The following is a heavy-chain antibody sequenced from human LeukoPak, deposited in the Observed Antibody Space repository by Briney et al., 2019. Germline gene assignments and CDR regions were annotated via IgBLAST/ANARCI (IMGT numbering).Heavy chain of an antibody. CDR2: IYHSGST. Sequence: SETLSLTCTVSGDSISSNAYYWSWIRQPPRKGLEWIGYIYHSGSTYYNPSLKSRVTISLDRSENQFSLKLSSVTAADTAVYYCARGRSLSVDGTDYYFYMDVWGKGTTVTVSS. D-gene: IGHD6-13*01. V-gene: IGHV4-30-2*01. CDR3: ARGRSLSVDGTDYYFYMDV. J-gene: IGHJ6*03. CDR1: GDSISSNAYY.